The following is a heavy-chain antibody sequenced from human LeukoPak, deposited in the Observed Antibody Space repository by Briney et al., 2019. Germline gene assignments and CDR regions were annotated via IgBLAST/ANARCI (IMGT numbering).Heavy chain of an antibody. CDR2: IKQDGSEK. V-gene: IGHV3-7*03. D-gene: IGHD3-10*01. CDR1: GFTFSSYW. CDR3: AKDPPYYRYYFDY. J-gene: IGHJ4*02. Sequence: PGGSLRLSCAASGFTFSSYWMSWVRQAPGKGLEWVANIKQDGSEKYYVDSVKGRFTISRDNAKNSLYLQMNSLRAEDTAVYYCAKDPPYYRYYFDYWGQGTLVTVSS.